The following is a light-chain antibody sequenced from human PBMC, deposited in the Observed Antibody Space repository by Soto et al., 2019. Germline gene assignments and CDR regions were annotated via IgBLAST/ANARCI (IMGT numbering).Light chain of an antibody. V-gene: IGKV3-20*01. J-gene: IGKJ2*01. CDR1: QSVSNNY. Sequence: EVVLTQSPGTLSLSPGERATLSCRASQSVSNNYLAWYQQKPGQSPQLLIFGSSDRATIIPDRISGSGSGTDVILTISSLEPEDFALYYCQQNSSSPPYTFGQGTKLEIK. CDR3: QQNSSSPPYT. CDR2: GSS.